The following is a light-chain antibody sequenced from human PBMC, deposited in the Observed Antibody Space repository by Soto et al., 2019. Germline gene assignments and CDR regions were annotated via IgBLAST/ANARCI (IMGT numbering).Light chain of an antibody. CDR1: QGISSY. J-gene: IGKJ1*01. CDR2: AAS. CDR3: QQYSSFWT. Sequence: IHLTQSRCVLSASXGSSVTSTCRASQGISSYLAWYQQKPGKAPKLLIYAASTLQSGVPSRFSGSGSGTDFTLTISGLQPDDFATYFCQQYSSFWTFGQGTKVDIK. V-gene: IGKV1-9*01.